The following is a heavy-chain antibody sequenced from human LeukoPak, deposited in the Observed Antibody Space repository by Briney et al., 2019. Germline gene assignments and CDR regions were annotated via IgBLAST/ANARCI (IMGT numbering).Heavy chain of an antibody. CDR1: GFTFSNYW. CDR3: VRDSSYYMDV. J-gene: IGHJ6*03. D-gene: IGHD1-7*01. CDR2: INIDGSNT. V-gene: IGHV3-74*01. Sequence: QPGGSLRLSCAASGFTFSNYWMHWVRQVPGKGLVWVSRINIDGSNTIYADSVKGRFTISRDNAKNTLYLQMNSLRAEGTAIYYCVRDSSYYMDVWGKGTTVTVSS.